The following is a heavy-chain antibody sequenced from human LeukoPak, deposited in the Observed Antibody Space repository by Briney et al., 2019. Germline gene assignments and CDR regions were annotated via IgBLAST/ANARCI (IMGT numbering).Heavy chain of an antibody. D-gene: IGHD6-6*01. CDR3: ARDGSSKGFDY. Sequence: GGSLRLSCAASGVTFSSYWMSWVRQAPGKGLEWVANIKQDGSEKYYVDSVKGRFTISRDNAKNSLYLQMNSLRAEDTAVYYCARDGSSKGFDYWGQGTLVTVSS. J-gene: IGHJ4*02. CDR1: GVTFSSYW. V-gene: IGHV3-7*01. CDR2: IKQDGSEK.